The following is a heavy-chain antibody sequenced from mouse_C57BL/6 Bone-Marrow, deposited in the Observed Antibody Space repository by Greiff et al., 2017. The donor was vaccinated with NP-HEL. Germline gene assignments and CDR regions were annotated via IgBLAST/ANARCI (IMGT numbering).Heavy chain of an antibody. Sequence: EVQWVESGGGLVQPGGSLKLSCAASGLTFSDYYMYWVRQTPEKRLEWVAYISNGGGSTYYPDTVKGRFTISRDNAKNTLYLQMSRLKSEDTAMYYCAREGTTVVDWYFDVWGTGTTVTVSS. CDR2: ISNGGGST. D-gene: IGHD1-1*01. CDR3: AREGTTVVDWYFDV. CDR1: GLTFSDYY. V-gene: IGHV5-12*01. J-gene: IGHJ1*03.